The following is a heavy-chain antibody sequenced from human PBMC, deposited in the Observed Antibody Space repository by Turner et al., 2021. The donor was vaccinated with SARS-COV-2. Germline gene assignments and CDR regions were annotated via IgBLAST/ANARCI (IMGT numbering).Heavy chain of an antibody. CDR1: GFTFDDYA. CDR3: ARGDGYFASGSPVDY. Sequence: VQLVESGGGLVQPGRSLRLSCAASGFTFDDYAMHWVCQAPGEGLEWVAHISYDGSSTYYTDSVKGRFTVSRDNSKNTVYLQMNSLTEGDTAVYFCARGDGYFASGSPVDYWGQGTRVTVSS. CDR2: ISYDGSST. J-gene: IGHJ4*02. D-gene: IGHD3-10*01. V-gene: IGHV3-30*14.